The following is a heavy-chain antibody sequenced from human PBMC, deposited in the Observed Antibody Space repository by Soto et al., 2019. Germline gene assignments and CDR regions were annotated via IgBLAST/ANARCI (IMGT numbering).Heavy chain of an antibody. V-gene: IGHV4-59*08. Sequence: SETLSLTCTVSGGSISSSSWNWIRQAPGKRLEWIGCIFYTGSTNFNPSLESRVAMSLDTSKYQFSLRLSSVTAADTAVYYCARSHIVPRLFMYPYDYWGQGSLVTVSS. D-gene: IGHD6-6*01. CDR2: IFYTGST. CDR3: ARSHIVPRLFMYPYDY. CDR1: GGSISSSS. J-gene: IGHJ4*02.